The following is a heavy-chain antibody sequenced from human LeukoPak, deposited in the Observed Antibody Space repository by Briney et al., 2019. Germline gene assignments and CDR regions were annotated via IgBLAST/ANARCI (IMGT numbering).Heavy chain of an antibody. J-gene: IGHJ3*02. CDR1: GGSFSGYY. D-gene: IGHD4-17*01. CDR2: INHSGST. V-gene: IGHV4-34*01. Sequence: SETLSPTCAVYGGSFSGYYWNWIRQPPGKGLEWIGEINHSGSTNYNPSLKSRVTISVDTSTNQFSLKLRSVTAADTAVYYCARGRYGDYVGEDGFDIWGQGTMVTVSS. CDR3: ARGRYGDYVGEDGFDI.